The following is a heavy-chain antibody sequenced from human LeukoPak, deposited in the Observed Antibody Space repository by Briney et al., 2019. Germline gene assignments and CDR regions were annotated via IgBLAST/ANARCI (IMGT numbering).Heavy chain of an antibody. CDR3: ARLYDASAYGFCDI. V-gene: IGHV3-66*02. CDR2: VYVDGTT. D-gene: IGHD3-3*01. Sequence: GGSLRLSCAASGFTFSTSYMGWVRQSPGKGLEWFSVVYVDGTTYYPDSVKGRFTISRDNSQNTLYIQMDSLRAEDTAVYYCARLYDASAYGFCDIWGGGTMIRVFS. J-gene: IGHJ3*02. CDR1: GFTFSTSY.